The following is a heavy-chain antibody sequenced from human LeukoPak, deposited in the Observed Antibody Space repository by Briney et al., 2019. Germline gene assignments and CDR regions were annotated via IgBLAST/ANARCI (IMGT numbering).Heavy chain of an antibody. J-gene: IGHJ4*02. CDR3: ARYSAAAASYFDC. V-gene: IGHV4-34*01. CDR2: INHSGST. CDR1: GGSFSGYY. Sequence: PSETLSLTCAVYGGSFSGYYWSWIRQPPGKGLEWIGEINHSGSTNYNPSLKSRVTISVDTSKNQFSLKLSSVTAADTAVYYCARYSAAAASYFDCWGQGTLATVSS. D-gene: IGHD6-13*01.